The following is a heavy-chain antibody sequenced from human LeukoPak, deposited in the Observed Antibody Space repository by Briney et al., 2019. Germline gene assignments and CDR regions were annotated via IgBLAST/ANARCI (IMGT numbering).Heavy chain of an antibody. D-gene: IGHD4-23*01. CDR3: GHRLGYGGPYDY. CDR1: GFSLTTNGVG. CDR2: IYWDDDK. Sequence: SGPTLVKPTQTLTLTCTFSGFSLTTNGVGVGWIRQPPGEALEWLAVIYWDDDKRYTPSLKSRLTITKDTSKNQVVLTMTNMDPVDTATYFCGHRLGYGGPYDYWGPGTLVTVSS. J-gene: IGHJ4*02. V-gene: IGHV2-5*02.